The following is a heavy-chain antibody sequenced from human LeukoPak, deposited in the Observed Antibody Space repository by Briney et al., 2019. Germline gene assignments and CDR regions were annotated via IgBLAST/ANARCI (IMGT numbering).Heavy chain of an antibody. V-gene: IGHV3-23*01. CDR2: ISGSGSTT. CDR3: AKANSGSASRGYFDY. CDR1: GFTFSTYG. Sequence: PGGSLRLSCAASGFTFSTYGMSWVRQAPGKGLEWVSGISGSGSTTYYADSVKGRFTISRDNSKNTLYLQMNSLRAEDTAVYYCAKANSGSASRGYFDYWGQGTLVTVSS. D-gene: IGHD6-25*01. J-gene: IGHJ4*02.